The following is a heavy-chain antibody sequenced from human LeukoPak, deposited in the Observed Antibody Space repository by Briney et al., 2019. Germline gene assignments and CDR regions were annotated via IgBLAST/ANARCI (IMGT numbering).Heavy chain of an antibody. D-gene: IGHD4-11*01. J-gene: IGHJ4*02. CDR1: GFTVSSNY. V-gene: IGHV3-53*01. CDR3: ARGKHSDYESYFDY. CDR2: IYSGGST. Sequence: GGSLRLSCAASGFTVSSNYMSWVRQAPGKGLEWVSVIYSGGSTYYADSVKGRFTISRDNSKNTLYLQVNSLRAEDTAVYYCARGKHSDYESYFDYWGQGTLVTVSS.